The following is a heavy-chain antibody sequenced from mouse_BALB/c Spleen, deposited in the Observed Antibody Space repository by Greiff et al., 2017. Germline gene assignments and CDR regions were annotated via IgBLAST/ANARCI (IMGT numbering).Heavy chain of an antibody. CDR3: ARWLLRGDY. V-gene: IGHV5-12-1*01. Sequence: EVQLVESGGGLVKPGGSLKLSCAASGFAFSSYDMSWVRQTPEKRLEWVAYISSGGGSTYYPDTVKGRFTISRDNAKNTLYLQMSSLKSEDTAMYYCARWLLRGDYWGQGTSVTVSS. J-gene: IGHJ4*01. CDR2: ISSGGGST. CDR1: GFAFSSYD. D-gene: IGHD2-3*01.